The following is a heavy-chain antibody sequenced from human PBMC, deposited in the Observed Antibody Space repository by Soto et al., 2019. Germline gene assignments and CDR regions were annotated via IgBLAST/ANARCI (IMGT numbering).Heavy chain of an antibody. CDR2: FDPEDGET. D-gene: IGHD4-17*01. Sequence: ASVKVSCKVSGYTLTELSMHWVRQAPGKGLEWMGGFDPEDGETIYAQKFQGRVTMTEDTSTDTAYMELSSLRSEDTAVYYCASLWRGDYVDGNWFDPWGQGTLVTVSS. CDR1: GYTLTELS. J-gene: IGHJ5*02. V-gene: IGHV1-24*01. CDR3: ASLWRGDYVDGNWFDP.